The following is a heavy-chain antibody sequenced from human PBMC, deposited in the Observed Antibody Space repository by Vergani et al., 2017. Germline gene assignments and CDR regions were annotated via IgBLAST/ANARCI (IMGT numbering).Heavy chain of an antibody. CDR3: AREETGIAAAGIDY. CDR2: ISYDGSNK. CDR1: GFTFSSYG. J-gene: IGHJ4*02. V-gene: IGHV3-30*03. Sequence: QVQLVESGGGVVQPGRSLRLSCAASGFTFSSYGMHWVRQAPGKGLEWVAVISYDGSNKYYADSVKGRFTISRDNSKNTLYLQMNSLRAEDTAVYYCAREETGIAAAGIDYWGQGTLVTVSS. D-gene: IGHD6-13*01.